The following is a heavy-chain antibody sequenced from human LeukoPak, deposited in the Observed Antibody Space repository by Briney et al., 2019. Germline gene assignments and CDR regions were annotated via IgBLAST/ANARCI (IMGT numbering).Heavy chain of an antibody. CDR3: ARVGVVPAARGGYYYYGMDV. D-gene: IGHD2-2*01. Sequence: GGSLRLSCAGSGMNLTNSAINWVRQAPGKGLEWVSVIYSGGSTYYADSVKGRFTISRDNAKNSLYLQMNSLRAEDTAVYYCARVGVVPAARGGYYYYGMDVWGQGTTVTVSS. CDR2: IYSGGST. CDR1: GMNLTNSA. V-gene: IGHV3-66*01. J-gene: IGHJ6*02.